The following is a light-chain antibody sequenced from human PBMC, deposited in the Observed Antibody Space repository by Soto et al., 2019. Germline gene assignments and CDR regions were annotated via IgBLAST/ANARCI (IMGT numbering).Light chain of an antibody. CDR2: GAS. J-gene: IGKJ4*01. CDR3: QQYGSSLGVT. CDR1: ESVSSNY. Sequence: EIVLTQSPGTLSLSPGERATLSCRATESVSSNYLAWYQQKPGQAPRVLIYGASIRATGIPDRFSGSGSGTDFTLTISRLEPEDFAVYYCQQYGSSLGVTFGGGTKVDI. V-gene: IGKV3-20*01.